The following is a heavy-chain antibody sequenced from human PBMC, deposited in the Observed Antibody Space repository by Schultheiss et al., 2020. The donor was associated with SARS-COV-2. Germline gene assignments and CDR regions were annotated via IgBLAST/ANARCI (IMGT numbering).Heavy chain of an antibody. Sequence: GGSLRLSCTASGFTFRKYSINWVRQAPGKGLQWISYISGSSNTIYYSDSVKGRFTISRDNATNSVSLQMNSLRAEDTAIYYCARARGFDYWGQGALVTVSS. CDR2: ISGSSNTI. J-gene: IGHJ4*02. CDR3: ARARGFDY. D-gene: IGHD6-6*01. V-gene: IGHV3-48*04. CDR1: GFTFRKYS.